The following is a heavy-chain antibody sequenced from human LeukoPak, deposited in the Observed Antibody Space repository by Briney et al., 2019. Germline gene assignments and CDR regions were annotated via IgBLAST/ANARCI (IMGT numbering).Heavy chain of an antibody. CDR1: GYTFTGYY. D-gene: IGHD1-26*01. CDR2: INPNSGGT. V-gene: IGHV1-2*02. Sequence: ASVKVSCKASGYTFTGYYMHWVRQAPGQGLEWMGWINPNSGGTNYAQKLQGRVTMTRDTSISTAYMELSRLRSDDTAVYYCATDHSGSYPTYYFDYWGQGTLVTVSS. J-gene: IGHJ4*02. CDR3: ATDHSGSYPTYYFDY.